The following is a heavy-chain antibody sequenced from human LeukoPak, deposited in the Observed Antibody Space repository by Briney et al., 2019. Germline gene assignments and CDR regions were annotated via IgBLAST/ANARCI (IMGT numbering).Heavy chain of an antibody. CDR2: ISHSGST. CDR1: GGSFSGYY. J-gene: IGHJ4*02. V-gene: IGHV4-34*01. D-gene: IGHD6-19*01. Sequence: SETLSLTCAVYGGSFSGYYWSWIRQPPGKGLEWIGEISHSGSTNYNPSLKSRVTISVDTSKNQFSLKLSSVTAADTAVYYCARGWSIGWYSTGYYFDYWGQGTLVTVSS. CDR3: ARGWSIGWYSTGYYFDY.